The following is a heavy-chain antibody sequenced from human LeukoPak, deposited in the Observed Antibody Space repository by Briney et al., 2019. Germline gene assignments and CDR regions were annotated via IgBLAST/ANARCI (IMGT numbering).Heavy chain of an antibody. CDR3: ARVLTYYDILTGRGGAFDI. CDR1: GGTFSSYA. V-gene: IGHV1-69*13. D-gene: IGHD3-9*01. CDR2: IIPTFGTA. J-gene: IGHJ3*02. Sequence: ASVKVSCKASGGTFSSYAISWVRQAPGQGLEWMGGIIPTFGTANYARKFQGRVTITADESTSTAYMELSSLRSEDTAVYYCARVLTYYDILTGRGGAFDIWGQGTMVTVSS.